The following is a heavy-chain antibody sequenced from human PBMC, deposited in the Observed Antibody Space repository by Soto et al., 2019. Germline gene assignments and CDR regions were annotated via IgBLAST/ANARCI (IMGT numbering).Heavy chain of an antibody. Sequence: PGKGLEWIGEINQSGSTNYNPSLKGRVTIAIDTSKNQFSLKLSSVTAADTAVYYCARTYSSSWSPLDYWGQGTPVTVTS. V-gene: IGHV4-34*01. CDR2: INQSGST. D-gene: IGHD6-13*01. J-gene: IGHJ4*02. CDR3: ARTYSSSWSPLDY.